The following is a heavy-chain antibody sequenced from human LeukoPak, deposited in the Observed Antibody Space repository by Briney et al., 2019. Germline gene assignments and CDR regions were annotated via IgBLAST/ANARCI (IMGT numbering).Heavy chain of an antibody. CDR2: INHSGST. CDR1: GGSFSGYY. D-gene: IGHD3-9*01. J-gene: IGHJ5*02. CDR3: AGGYDILNWFDP. Sequence: KPSETLSLTCAVYGGSFSGYYWSWIRQPPGKGLEWIGEINHSGSTNYNPSLKSRVTISVDTSKNQFSLKLSSVTAADTAVYYCAGGYDILNWFDPWGQGTLVTVSS. V-gene: IGHV4-34*01.